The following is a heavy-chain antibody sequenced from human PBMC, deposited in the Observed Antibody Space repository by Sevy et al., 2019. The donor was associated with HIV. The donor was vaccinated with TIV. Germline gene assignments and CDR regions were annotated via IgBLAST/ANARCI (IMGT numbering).Heavy chain of an antibody. CDR2: ISYDGSLK. J-gene: IGHJ4*02. D-gene: IGHD5-12*01. CDR1: GFTFSTYA. Sequence: GGSLRLSCAGSGFTFSTYAMHWVRQAPGKGLEWLAVISYDGSLKSHTDSVRGQFTISRDNSKNTVYLQMNSLRAEDTAVYYCAREHPGYNPFDNWGQGTLVTVSS. V-gene: IGHV3-30*03. CDR3: AREHPGYNPFDN.